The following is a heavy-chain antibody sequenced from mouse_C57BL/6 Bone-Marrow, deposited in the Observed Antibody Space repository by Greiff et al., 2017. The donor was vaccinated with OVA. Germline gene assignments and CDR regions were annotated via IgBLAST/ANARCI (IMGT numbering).Heavy chain of an antibody. J-gene: IGHJ2*01. CDR3: ARYHYYFDY. V-gene: IGHV7-3*01. Sequence: EVQLVESGGGLVQPGGSLSLSCAASGFTFTDYYMSWVRQPPGKALEWLGFIRNKANGYSTAYSASVQGRFTISSDNSQSILYLQMNALRAEDSATYYCARYHYYFDYWGQGTTRTVSS. CDR1: GFTFTDYY. CDR2: IRNKANGYST.